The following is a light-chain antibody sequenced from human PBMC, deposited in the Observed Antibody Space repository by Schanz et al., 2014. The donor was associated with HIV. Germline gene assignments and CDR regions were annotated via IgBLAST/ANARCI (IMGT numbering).Light chain of an antibody. V-gene: IGLV1-44*01. CDR3: QSSDSSLSAVV. CDR1: SSNIGSNT. Sequence: QSVLTQPPSASGTPGQRVTISCSGSSSNIGSNTVNWYQQLPGTAPKLLIYNTYHRPSGVPDRFSGSESGSSASLAITGLQAGDEADYYCQSSDSSLSAVVFGGGTKLTVL. J-gene: IGLJ2*01. CDR2: NTY.